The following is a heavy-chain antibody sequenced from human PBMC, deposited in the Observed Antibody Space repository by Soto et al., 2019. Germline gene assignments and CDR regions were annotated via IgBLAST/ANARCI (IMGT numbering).Heavy chain of an antibody. Sequence: QVQLVQSGAEVKKPGASVKVSCKASGYSFTSYGISWVRQAPGQGLEWMGWISTYNGNTNYAQKLQGRVTMTTDTSTSTAYMELRSLRSDDTAVYYWARDDAFCGCYYFDYWGQGTLVTVSS. CDR3: ARDDAFCGCYYFDY. V-gene: IGHV1-18*01. J-gene: IGHJ4*02. CDR1: GYSFTSYG. D-gene: IGHD3-3*01. CDR2: ISTYNGNT.